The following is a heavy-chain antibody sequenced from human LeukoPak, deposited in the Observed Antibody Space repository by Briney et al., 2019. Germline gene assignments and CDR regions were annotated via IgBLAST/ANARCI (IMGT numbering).Heavy chain of an antibody. CDR3: ARLFGVMRDFDY. J-gene: IGHJ4*02. CDR2: IYYSGST. V-gene: IGHV4-30-4*08. Sequence: SSQTLSLTCTVSGGSISSGNYYWSWIRQPPGRGLEWIGYIYYSGSTYHNPSLKSRVTISADTSENQLSLKVSSVTAADTAVYYCARLFGVMRDFDYWGQGTLVTVSS. D-gene: IGHD3-3*01. CDR1: GGSISSGNYY.